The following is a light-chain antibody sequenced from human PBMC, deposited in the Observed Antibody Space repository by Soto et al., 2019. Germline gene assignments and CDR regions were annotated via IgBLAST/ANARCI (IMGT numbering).Light chain of an antibody. CDR1: QGIGSD. V-gene: IGKV1-6*01. Sequence: AIEMTQSPSSLSASVGDRVTITCRASQGIGSDLAWYQQRPGKAPKLLIYAASSLQNGVPSRFSGSGSGTDFTLTISSLQPEDFATYYCLQDFNYLTFGGGTKVEIK. CDR3: LQDFNYLT. CDR2: AAS. J-gene: IGKJ4*01.